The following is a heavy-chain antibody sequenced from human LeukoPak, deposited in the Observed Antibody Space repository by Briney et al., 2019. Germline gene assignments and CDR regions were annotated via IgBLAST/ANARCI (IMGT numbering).Heavy chain of an antibody. Sequence: GGTLRLSCAASGFTFSTYAMHWVRQAPGKGLEGVAVIRYDASNKYYADSVKGRFTISRKNSKNRLYLQMNSLRAEDTAVYYCARAEGYGGELGCWGQRTLVTVSP. CDR2: IRYDASNK. J-gene: IGHJ4*02. D-gene: IGHD4-23*01. CDR1: GFTFSTYA. CDR3: ARAEGYGGELGC. V-gene: IGHV3-30*04.